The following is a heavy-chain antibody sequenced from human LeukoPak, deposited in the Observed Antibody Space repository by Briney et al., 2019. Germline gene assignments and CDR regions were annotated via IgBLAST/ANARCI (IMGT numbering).Heavy chain of an antibody. D-gene: IGHD5-18*01. J-gene: IGHJ4*02. V-gene: IGHV3-23*01. CDR2: ISGSGGST. Sequence: PGGSLRLSCAASGFTFSSYAMNWVRQAPGKGLEWVSAISGSGGSTYYADSVKGRFTISRDNSKSTLFLQMNSLRAEDTAVYYCAKDLIRDTAMVTHFDYWGQGTLVTVSS. CDR1: GFTFSSYA. CDR3: AKDLIRDTAMVTHFDY.